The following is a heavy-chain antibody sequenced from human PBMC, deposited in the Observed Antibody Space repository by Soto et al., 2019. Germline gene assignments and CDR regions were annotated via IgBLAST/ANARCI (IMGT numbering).Heavy chain of an antibody. D-gene: IGHD6-13*01. CDR2: INPNSGGT. J-gene: IGHJ4*02. CDR1: GYTFTGYY. V-gene: IGHV1-2*04. Sequence: ASVKVSCKASGYTFTGYYMHWVRQAPGQGLEWMGWINPNSGGTNYAQKFQGWVTMTRDTSISTAYMELSRLRSDDTAVYYCARGLGAAAETYYFDYWGQGTRVTVSS. CDR3: ARGLGAAAETYYFDY.